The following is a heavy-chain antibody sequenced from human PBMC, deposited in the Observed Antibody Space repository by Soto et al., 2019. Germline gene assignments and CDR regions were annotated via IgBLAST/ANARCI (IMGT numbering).Heavy chain of an antibody. J-gene: IGHJ4*02. D-gene: IGHD6-19*01. Sequence: GASVKVSCKASGYTFTGYAMHWVRQAPGQRLEWMGWINAGNGNTKYSQEFQGRVTITRDTSASTAYMELSSLRSEDTAVYYCARAVAVAADFDYWGQGTLVTVSS. CDR1: GYTFTGYA. CDR2: INAGNGNT. V-gene: IGHV1-3*01. CDR3: ARAVAVAADFDY.